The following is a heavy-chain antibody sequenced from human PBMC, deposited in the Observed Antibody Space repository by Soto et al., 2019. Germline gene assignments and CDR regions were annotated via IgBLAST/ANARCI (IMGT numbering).Heavy chain of an antibody. CDR3: AKWDRPIYSCGQYYFDY. Sequence: PGGSLRLSCAASGFTFSSYAMSRVRQAPGKGLEWVSAISGSGGGTYYADSVKGRFTISRDNSKNTLYLQMNSLRAEDTAVYYCAKWDRPIYSCGQYYFDYWGQGTLVTVSS. V-gene: IGHV3-23*01. D-gene: IGHD5-18*01. J-gene: IGHJ4*02. CDR1: GFTFSSYA. CDR2: ISGSGGGT.